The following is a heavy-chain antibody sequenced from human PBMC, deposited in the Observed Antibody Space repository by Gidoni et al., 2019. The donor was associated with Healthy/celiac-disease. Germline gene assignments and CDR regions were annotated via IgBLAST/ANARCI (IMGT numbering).Heavy chain of an antibody. CDR2: ISYDGSNK. CDR1: GFTFSSYG. CDR3: AKSGVEMAALSTD. Sequence: QVQLVESGGGVVQPGRSLRLSCAASGFTFSSYGMHWVRQAPGKGLEWVAVISYDGSNKYYADSVKGRFTISRDNSKNTLYLQMNSLRAEDTAVYYCAKSGVEMAALSTDWGQGTLVTVSS. J-gene: IGHJ4*02. V-gene: IGHV3-30*18. D-gene: IGHD3-10*01.